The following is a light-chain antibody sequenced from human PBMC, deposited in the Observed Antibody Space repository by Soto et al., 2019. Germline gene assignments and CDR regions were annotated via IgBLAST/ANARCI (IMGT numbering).Light chain of an antibody. CDR3: QQRSNWPGT. CDR2: DAS. CDR1: QSVGTY. V-gene: IGKV3-11*01. Sequence: EIVLTQSPATLSLSPGERAILSCRASQSVGTYLAWYQQKPGQAPRLLLYDASNRATGIPARFGGSGSGTDFTLTINSLAPEDFAVYYCQQRSNWPGTFGPGTKVDIK. J-gene: IGKJ3*01.